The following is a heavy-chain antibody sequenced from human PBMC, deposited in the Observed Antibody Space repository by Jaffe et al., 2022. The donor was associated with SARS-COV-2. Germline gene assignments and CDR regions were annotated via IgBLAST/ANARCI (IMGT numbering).Heavy chain of an antibody. CDR3: ATAFTITPANVAYSYYYALDV. CDR2: FDPEDGET. CDR1: GYTLTESP. J-gene: IGHJ6*02. Sequence: QVQVVQSGAEVKKPGASVKVSCKVSGYTLTESPMHWVRQAPGKGLEWMGSFDPEDGETIYAQKFQGRVTMTEDTSTDTAYMELSSLRSEDTALYYCATAFTITPANVAYSYYYALDVWGQGTTVTVSS. V-gene: IGHV1-24*01. D-gene: IGHD3-16*01.